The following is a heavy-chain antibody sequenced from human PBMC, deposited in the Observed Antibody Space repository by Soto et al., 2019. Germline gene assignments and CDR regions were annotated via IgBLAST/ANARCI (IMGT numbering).Heavy chain of an antibody. D-gene: IGHD3-3*01. CDR2: INHSGST. V-gene: IGHV4-34*01. CDR1: GGSFSGYY. Sequence: PSETLSLTCAVYGGSFSGYYWSWIRQPPGKGLEWIGEINHSGSTNYNPSLKSRVTISVDTSKNQFSLKLSSVTAADTAVYYCARGADYDFWSGGDYMDVWGKGTTVTVS. CDR3: ARGADYDFWSGGDYMDV. J-gene: IGHJ6*03.